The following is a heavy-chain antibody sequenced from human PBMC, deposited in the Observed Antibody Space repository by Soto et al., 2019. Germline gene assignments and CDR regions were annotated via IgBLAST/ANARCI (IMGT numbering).Heavy chain of an antibody. Sequence: QVQLMQPGAEVMKPGASMTVSCKASGDTFSRHYVHWVRQAPGQGLEWMGRINPGNGDTTYSQECQGRVTMPGDTATNIVYMDLSSLRSDDTAVYYCATRVKGDFDVWGQGTTVVVS. J-gene: IGHJ6*01. CDR1: GDTFSRHY. CDR2: INPGNGDT. CDR3: ATRVKGDFDV. D-gene: IGHD3-3*01. V-gene: IGHV1-46*03.